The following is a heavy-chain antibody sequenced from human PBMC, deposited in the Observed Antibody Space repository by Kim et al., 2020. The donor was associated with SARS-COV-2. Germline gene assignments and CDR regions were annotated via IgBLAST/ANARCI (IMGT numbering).Heavy chain of an antibody. J-gene: IGHJ4*02. D-gene: IGHD4-17*01. CDR2: IYHSGNT. V-gene: IGHV4-4*02. Sequence: SETLSLTCAVSGGSISSSDWWSWVRQPPGKGLEWIGEIYHSGNTNYNQSLKKRVTITVGKTKNQFSLKLSSVTAADTAVYFCATLQWQTPRRIETTVVTRGTYYFDYWGQGTLVTVSS. CDR3: ATLQWQTPRRIETTVVTRGTYYFDY. CDR1: GGSISSSDW.